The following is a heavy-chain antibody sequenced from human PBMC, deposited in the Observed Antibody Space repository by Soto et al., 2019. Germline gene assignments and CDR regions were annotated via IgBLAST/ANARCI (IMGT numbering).Heavy chain of an antibody. CDR3: ARGYRQSGYSSSWVFDY. J-gene: IGHJ4*02. V-gene: IGHV4-31*01. CDR1: GGSINSGGYY. Sequence: QVQLRESGPGLVKPSQTLSLTCTVSGGSINSGGYYWNWIRQHPGKGLEWIGYMYYSGSTYYNPFITSHVIISADTSENHFSLKLSSVTAADTAVYFRARGYRQSGYSSSWVFDYWGQGTLVNVSS. D-gene: IGHD6-13*01. CDR2: MYYSGST.